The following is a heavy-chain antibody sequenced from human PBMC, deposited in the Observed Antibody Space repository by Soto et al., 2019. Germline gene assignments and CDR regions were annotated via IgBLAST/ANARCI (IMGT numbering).Heavy chain of an antibody. CDR3: ARWWSGSRQGFDP. V-gene: IGHV4-31*03. CDR1: GGSISSGDYY. Sequence: QVQLQELGPGLVKPSQTLSLTCTVSGGSISSGDYYWSWIRQHPEGLEWIGYIYYSGSTYYNPSLKSRVTISVDTSKNQFSLKLSSVTAADTAVYYCARWWSGSRQGFDPWGQGTLVTVSS. D-gene: IGHD3-3*01. CDR2: IYYSGST. J-gene: IGHJ5*02.